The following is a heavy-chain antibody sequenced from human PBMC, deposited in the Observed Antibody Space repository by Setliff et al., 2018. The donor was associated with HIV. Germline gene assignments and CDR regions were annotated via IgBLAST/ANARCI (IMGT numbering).Heavy chain of an antibody. Sequence: GESLKISCKGSGYSFTSYWIGWVRQMPGKGLEWMGIIYPGDSDTRYSPSFQGQVTISADKSISTAYLQWSSLKASDTAVYYCTTDLGGSYHGWNYWGQGTLVTVSS. V-gene: IGHV5-51*01. CDR1: GYSFTSYW. D-gene: IGHD1-26*01. J-gene: IGHJ4*02. CDR2: IYPGDSDT. CDR3: TTDLGGSYHGWNY.